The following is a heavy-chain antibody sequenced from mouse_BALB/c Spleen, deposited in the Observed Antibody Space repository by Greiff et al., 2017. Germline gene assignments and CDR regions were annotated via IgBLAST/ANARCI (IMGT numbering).Heavy chain of an antibody. V-gene: IGHV5-12-1*01. D-gene: IGHD1-1*01. J-gene: IGHJ1*01. CDR3: ATFIRYFDV. CDR2: ISSGGGST. CDR1: GFAFSSYD. Sequence: DVQLVESGGGLVKPGGSLKLSCAASGFAFSSYDMSWVRQTPEKRLEWVAYISSGGGSTYYPDTVKGRFTISRDNAKNTLYLQMSSLKSEDTAMYYCATFIRYFDVWGAGTTVTVSA.